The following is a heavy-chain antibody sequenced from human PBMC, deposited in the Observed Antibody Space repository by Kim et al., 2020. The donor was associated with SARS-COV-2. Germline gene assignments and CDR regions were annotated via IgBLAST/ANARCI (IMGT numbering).Heavy chain of an antibody. V-gene: IGHV1-69*04. CDR3: ARGAQIQPGRDGYNQYGMDV. J-gene: IGHJ6*02. CDR2: IIPILGIV. Sequence: SVKVSCKASGGTFSSYAISWVRQAPGQGLEWMGRIIPILGIVNYAQKFQGRVTVTADKSTSTAYSELSSLRSEDTAVYYCARGAQIQPGRDGYNQYGMDVWGQGTTVTVSS. D-gene: IGHD2-15*01. CDR1: GGTFSSYA.